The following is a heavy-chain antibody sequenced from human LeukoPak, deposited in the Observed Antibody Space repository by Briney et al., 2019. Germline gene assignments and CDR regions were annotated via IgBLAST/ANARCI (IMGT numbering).Heavy chain of an antibody. CDR1: GYTFTSYD. J-gene: IGHJ4*02. CDR3: ARGPPNWGYDY. Sequence: ASVTVSCKASGYTFTSYDFNWVRQATGQRPEWMGWMSPNSGDTGYAQKFQDRVTMTRNTSISTAYMELSSLRSDDTAVYYCARGPPNWGYDYWGPGTLVTVSS. D-gene: IGHD7-27*01. V-gene: IGHV1-8*01. CDR2: MSPNSGDT.